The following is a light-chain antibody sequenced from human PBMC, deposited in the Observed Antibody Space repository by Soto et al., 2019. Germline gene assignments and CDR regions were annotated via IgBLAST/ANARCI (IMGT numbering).Light chain of an antibody. V-gene: IGKV3-15*01. CDR1: QSVSSN. CDR2: GAS. J-gene: IGKJ1*01. Sequence: EMVMTQSPATLSVSPGERATLSCRASQSVSSNLAWYQQKPGQAPRLLIYGASTRATGIPARFSGSGSGIEFTLTISSLQSEDFAVYYCQQYNNWPPGTFGQGTKV. CDR3: QQYNNWPPGT.